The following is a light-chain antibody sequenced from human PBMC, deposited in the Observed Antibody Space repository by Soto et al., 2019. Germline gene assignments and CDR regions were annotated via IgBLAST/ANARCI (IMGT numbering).Light chain of an antibody. J-gene: IGKJ1*01. Sequence: EIVMTQSPATLSVSPGERATLSCRASQSVSSNLAWYQQKPGQAPRLLIYGASTRATGIPARFSGSGSGTEFTLTISSLQSEDFAVYYCQQYGGSMTFGQGTKVDIK. V-gene: IGKV3-15*01. CDR2: GAS. CDR3: QQYGGSMT. CDR1: QSVSSN.